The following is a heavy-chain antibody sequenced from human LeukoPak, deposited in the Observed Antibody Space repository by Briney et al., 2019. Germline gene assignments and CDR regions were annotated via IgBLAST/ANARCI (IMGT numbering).Heavy chain of an antibody. J-gene: IGHJ6*03. CDR2: IYVTGT. D-gene: IGHD3-16*02. CDR3: ARHIGGGIEDMDV. CDR1: GGSIGTYY. V-gene: IGHV4-59*08. Sequence: SSETLSLTCTVSGGSIGTYYWSWVRQSPGTGLEWIGYIYVTGTRYNLYLQSRVTISVDRSRNQFFLKMTSVTAADTAVYYCARHIGGGIEDMDVWGRGTKVTVSS.